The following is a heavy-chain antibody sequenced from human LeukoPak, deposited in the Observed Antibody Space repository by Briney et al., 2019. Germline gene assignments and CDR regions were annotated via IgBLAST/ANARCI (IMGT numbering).Heavy chain of an antibody. Sequence: PGGSLRLACAASGFTFSSYEMNWVRQAPGKGLEWVSYISSSGSTIYYADSVKGRFTISRDNSKNTLYLQMNSLRAEDTAVYYCAKSEGYFDWLLSSDYWGQGTLVTVSS. D-gene: IGHD3-9*01. CDR2: ISSSGSTI. V-gene: IGHV3-48*03. CDR3: AKSEGYFDWLLSSDY. CDR1: GFTFSSYE. J-gene: IGHJ4*02.